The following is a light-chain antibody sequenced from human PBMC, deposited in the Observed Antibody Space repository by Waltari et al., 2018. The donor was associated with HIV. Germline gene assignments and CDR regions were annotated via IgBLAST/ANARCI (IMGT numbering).Light chain of an antibody. CDR3: QSYDSSLSAYVV. CDR2: VNT. Sequence: QSVLTQPPSVSGAPGQRVTISCTGSSSNIGAGYDVHWYQQLPGTAPKLLIYVNTNRPSGVPDRFSGSKSGTSASLAITGIQAEDEADYYCQSYDSSLSAYVVFGGGTKLTVL. V-gene: IGLV1-40*01. CDR1: SSNIGAGYD. J-gene: IGLJ2*01.